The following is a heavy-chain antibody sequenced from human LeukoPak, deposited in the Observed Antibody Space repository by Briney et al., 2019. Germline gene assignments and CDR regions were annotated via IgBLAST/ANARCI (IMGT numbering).Heavy chain of an antibody. CDR2: INHSGST. Sequence: PSETLSLTCAVYGGSFSGYYWSWIRQPPGKGLEWIGEINHSGSTNYNPSLKSRVTISVDTSKNQSSLKLSSVTAADTAVYYCAREGRYCSSTSCYGNRYFDLWGRGTLVTVSS. J-gene: IGHJ2*01. D-gene: IGHD2-2*01. V-gene: IGHV4-34*01. CDR1: GGSFSGYY. CDR3: AREGRYCSSTSCYGNRYFDL.